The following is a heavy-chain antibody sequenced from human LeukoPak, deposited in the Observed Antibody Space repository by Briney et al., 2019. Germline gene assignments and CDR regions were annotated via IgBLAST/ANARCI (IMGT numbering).Heavy chain of an antibody. V-gene: IGHV3-9*01. CDR3: ARDHRDYGGNLFDY. D-gene: IGHD4-23*01. Sequence: PGRSLRLSCAASGFTFSSYGMHWVRQAPGKGLEWVSGISWNSGSIGYADSVKGRFTISRDNAKNTLYLQMNSLRAEDTAVYYCARDHRDYGGNLFDYWGQGTLVTVSS. CDR2: ISWNSGSI. J-gene: IGHJ4*02. CDR1: GFTFSSYG.